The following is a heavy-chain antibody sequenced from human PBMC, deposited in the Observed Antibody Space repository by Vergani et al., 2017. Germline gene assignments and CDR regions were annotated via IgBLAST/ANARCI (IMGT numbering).Heavy chain of an antibody. J-gene: IGHJ4*02. D-gene: IGHD3-9*01. V-gene: IGHV3-23*01. CDR1: GFTFSSYA. CDR3: ARGYYDILTGYNHFDY. Sequence: EVQLLESGGGLVQPGGSLRLSCAASGFTFSSYAMSWVRQAPGKGLEWVSAISGSGGSTYYADSVKGRFTISRDNSKNSLYLQMNSLRAGDTAVYYCARGYYDILTGYNHFDYWGQGTLVTVSS. CDR2: ISGSGGST.